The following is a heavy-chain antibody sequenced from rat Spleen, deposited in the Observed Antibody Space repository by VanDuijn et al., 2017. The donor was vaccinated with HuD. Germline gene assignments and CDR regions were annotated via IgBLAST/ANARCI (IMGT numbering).Heavy chain of an antibody. CDR2: VNSAGST. J-gene: IGHJ3*01. CDR1: GYSITSSYR. Sequence: EVHLQESGPGLVKPSQSLSLTCSVTGYSITSSYRWNWIRRFPGNKLEWMGYVNSAGSTTYNPSLKSRISITRDTSKNQFFLHVTSVTTEDTATYYCARSDGTHYYLPFADWGQGTLVTVSS. V-gene: IGHV3-3*01. D-gene: IGHD1-12*02. CDR3: ARSDGTHYYLPFAD.